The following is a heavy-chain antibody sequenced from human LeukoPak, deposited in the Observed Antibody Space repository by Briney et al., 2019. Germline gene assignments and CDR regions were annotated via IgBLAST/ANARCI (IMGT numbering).Heavy chain of an antibody. CDR2: ISSSGNYI. Sequence: GGSLRLSCAASGFTFSTYTVNWVRQAPGKGLEWVSSISSSGNYIYYADSVKVRFTISRDNSKNTLYLQMDSLRAEDTAVYSCAKDFTIFGAAGWAFDIWGQGTMVTASS. V-gene: IGHV3-21*01. D-gene: IGHD3-3*01. CDR3: AKDFTIFGAAGWAFDI. J-gene: IGHJ3*02. CDR1: GFTFSTYT.